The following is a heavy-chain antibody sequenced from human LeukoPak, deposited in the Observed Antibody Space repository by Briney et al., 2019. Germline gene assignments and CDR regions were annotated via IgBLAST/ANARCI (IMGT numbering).Heavy chain of an antibody. V-gene: IGHV1-2*06. D-gene: IGHD2-2*01. Sequence: ASVKVSCKASGYTFTGYYMHWVRQAPGQGLEWMGRINPNSGGTNYAQKFQGRVTMTRDTSISTAYMEPSRLRSDDTAVYYCARGRIVVVPAAGTYWFDPWGQGTLVTVSS. CDR3: ARGRIVVVPAAGTYWFDP. J-gene: IGHJ5*02. CDR1: GYTFTGYY. CDR2: INPNSGGT.